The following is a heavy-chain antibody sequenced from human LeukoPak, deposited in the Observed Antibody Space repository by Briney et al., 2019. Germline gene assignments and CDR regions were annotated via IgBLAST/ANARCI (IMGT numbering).Heavy chain of an antibody. CDR3: ARDRRSSGLGLHFQH. V-gene: IGHV1-46*01. CDR1: GYTFTSYY. Sequence: GASVKVSCKASGYTFTSYYMHWVRQAPGQGLEWMGIINPSGGSTSYAQKFQGRVTMTRDTSTSTVYMELSSLRSEDTAVYYCARDRRSSGLGLHFQHWGQGTLVTVSS. CDR2: INPSGGST. D-gene: IGHD3/OR15-3a*01. J-gene: IGHJ1*01.